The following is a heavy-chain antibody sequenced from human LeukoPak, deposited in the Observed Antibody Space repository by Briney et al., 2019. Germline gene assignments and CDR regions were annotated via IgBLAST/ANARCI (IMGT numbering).Heavy chain of an antibody. V-gene: IGHV1-2*02. D-gene: IGHD3-16*01. Sequence: ASVKVSCKASGYKVTDDNMHWVRQAPGQGLEFMGWINPDSGFTNYAQKFKGRVTMTRDTSISTAYLEVRSLTSDDTAVYYCAPTAEAYTSWWKVWGQGTLVTVSS. CDR3: APTAEAYTSWWKV. CDR1: GYKVTDDN. J-gene: IGHJ4*02. CDR2: INPDSGFT.